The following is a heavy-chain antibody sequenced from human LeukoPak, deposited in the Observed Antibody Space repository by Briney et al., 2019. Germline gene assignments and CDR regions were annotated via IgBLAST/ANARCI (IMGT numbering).Heavy chain of an antibody. CDR2: IYYSGST. CDR1: GGSISSSSYY. V-gene: IGHV4-39*01. J-gene: IGHJ6*02. CDR3: ARPYYGSGSCFYGMDV. Sequence: PSETLSLTCTVSGGSISSSSYYWGWIRQPPGKGLEWIGSIYYSGSTYYNPSLKSRVTISVDTSKNQFSLKLSSVTAADTAVYYCARPYYGSGSCFYGMDVWGQGTTVTVSS. D-gene: IGHD3-10*01.